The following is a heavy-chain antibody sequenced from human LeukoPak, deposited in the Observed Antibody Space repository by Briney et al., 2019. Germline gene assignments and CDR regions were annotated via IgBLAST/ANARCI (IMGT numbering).Heavy chain of an antibody. CDR3: ARERDCGTSCGTFYFVS. CDR1: GFTFRTHG. CDR2: ISSSSTYI. Sequence: PGGSLRLSCAASGFTFRTHGMNWVRQARGKGLEGVASISSSSTYIHYADSVKGRFTITRDANSLYLQMNSLRAEDTAVYFCARERDCGTSCGTFYFVSWGQGTLVTVSS. D-gene: IGHD2-2*01. V-gene: IGHV3-21*01. J-gene: IGHJ4*02.